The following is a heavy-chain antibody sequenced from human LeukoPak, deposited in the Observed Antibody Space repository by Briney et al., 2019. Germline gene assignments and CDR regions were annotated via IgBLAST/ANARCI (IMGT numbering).Heavy chain of an antibody. V-gene: IGHV3-30-3*01. CDR3: ARETSSGWEFDY. CDR2: ISYDGTNK. D-gene: IGHD6-19*01. Sequence: GRSLRLSCAASGFTFSSYAMHWVRQAPGKGLEWVAVISYDGTNKYYADSVKGRFTISRDNSKNTLYLQMNSLRAEDTAVYYCARETSSGWEFDYWGQGTLATVSS. CDR1: GFTFSSYA. J-gene: IGHJ4*02.